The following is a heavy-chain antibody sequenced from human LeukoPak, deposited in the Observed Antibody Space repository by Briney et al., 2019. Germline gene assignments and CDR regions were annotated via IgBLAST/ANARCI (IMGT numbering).Heavy chain of an antibody. CDR1: GGSFSGYY. CDR3: ARQSSTFSLVY. D-gene: IGHD3-16*01. CDR2: INHSGST. J-gene: IGHJ4*02. Sequence: PSETLSPTCAVYGGSFSGYYWSWIRQPPGKGLEWIGEINHSGSTNYNPSLKSRVTISVDTSKNQFSLKLSSVTAADTAVYYCARQSSTFSLVYWGQGTLVTVSS. V-gene: IGHV4-34*01.